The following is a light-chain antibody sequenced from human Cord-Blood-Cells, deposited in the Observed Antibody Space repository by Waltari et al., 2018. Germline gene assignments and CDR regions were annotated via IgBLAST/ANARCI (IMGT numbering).Light chain of an antibody. V-gene: IGLV3-1*01. J-gene: IGLJ1*01. CDR3: QAWDSSTVV. CDR1: KLGEKY. CDR2: QDS. Sequence: SYELTQPPSVSVSPGQPASITCSGDKLGEKYACWYKQKPGQSPVLVIYQDSKRPSGIPERFSGSNSGNTATLTISGTQAMDEADYYCQAWDSSTVVFGTGTKVTVL.